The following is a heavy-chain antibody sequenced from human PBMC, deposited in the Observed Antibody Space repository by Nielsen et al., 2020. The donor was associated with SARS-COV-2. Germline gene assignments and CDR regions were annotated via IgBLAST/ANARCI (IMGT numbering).Heavy chain of an antibody. CDR2: IYYSGST. J-gene: IGHJ6*02. Sequence: WIRQPPGKGLEWIGSIYYSGSTSYNPSLKSRITLSVDTSTNQFSLKLSSVTAADTAVYYCARNSGWYPNVNKYYYYGMDVWGQGTTVTVSS. V-gene: IGHV4-39*01. CDR3: ARNSGWYPNVNKYYYYGMDV. D-gene: IGHD6-19*01.